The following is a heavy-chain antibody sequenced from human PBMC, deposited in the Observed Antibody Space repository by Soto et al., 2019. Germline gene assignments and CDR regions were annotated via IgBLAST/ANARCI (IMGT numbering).Heavy chain of an antibody. D-gene: IGHD2-2*01. CDR3: AREAGYCSRTSCYRRAFDT. V-gene: IGHV3-74*03. CDR2: INTDGGSS. Sequence: EVQLVESGGDLVQPGGSLRLSCAASGFTFSGHWMHWVRQVPGKGLEWVSRINTDGGSSAYADSVKGRFTISRDNAKNTLYRQMKGLRAEETAVYYCAREAGYCSRTSCYRRAFDTWGQGTTVTVSS. J-gene: IGHJ3*02. CDR1: GFTFSGHW.